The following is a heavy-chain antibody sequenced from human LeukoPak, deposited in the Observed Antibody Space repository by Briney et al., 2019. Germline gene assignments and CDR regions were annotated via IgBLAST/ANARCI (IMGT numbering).Heavy chain of an antibody. CDR2: IRYDGGNT. CDR1: GFTFSSRDW. Sequence: GGSLRLSCVASGFTFSSRDWMTWVRQAPGMGLEWVAFIRYDGGNTYYADSVKGRFTISRDNSKNTLYLQMNSLNAEDTAVYYCAKDEVVPGYYYTDVWGRGTTVTISS. CDR3: AKDEVVPGYYYTDV. V-gene: IGHV3-30*02. J-gene: IGHJ6*03. D-gene: IGHD2-2*01.